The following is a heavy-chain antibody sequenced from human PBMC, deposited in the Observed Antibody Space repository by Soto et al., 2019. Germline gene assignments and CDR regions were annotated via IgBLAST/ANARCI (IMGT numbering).Heavy chain of an antibody. CDR2: INHSGST. Sequence: KPSETLSLTCAVYGGSFSGYYWTWFRQPPGTGLEWIGEINHSGSTNYNPSLKSRVTISVDTSKNQFSLKLTSVTAADTAVYYCARDKITGLFDYWGQGTLVTVSS. CDR1: GGSFSGYY. CDR3: ARDKITGLFDY. J-gene: IGHJ4*02. D-gene: IGHD2-8*02. V-gene: IGHV4-34*01.